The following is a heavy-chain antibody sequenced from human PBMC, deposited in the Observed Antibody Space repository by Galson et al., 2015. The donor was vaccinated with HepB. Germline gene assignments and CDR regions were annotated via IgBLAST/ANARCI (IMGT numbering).Heavy chain of an antibody. Sequence: SLRLSCAASGFNFSNFGMHWVRQAPGKGLEWVAVIWYDGSKKFYADSVKGRFIISRDNPKNTLYLHMSSLRGEDTAVYFCARSPAELPLDSWGQGTLVIISS. V-gene: IGHV3-33*01. J-gene: IGHJ4*02. CDR3: ARSPAELPLDS. D-gene: IGHD2-21*01. CDR1: GFNFSNFG. CDR2: IWYDGSKK.